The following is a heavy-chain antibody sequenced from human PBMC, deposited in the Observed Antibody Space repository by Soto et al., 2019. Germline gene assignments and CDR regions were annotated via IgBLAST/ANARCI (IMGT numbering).Heavy chain of an antibody. CDR1: GGSISSGIFY. Sequence: SETLSLTCFVSGGSISSGIFYWTWIRQHPGKGLEWIGYVSYNESTFYKPSLESRVAMSADTSKNQFSLRLNSVTAADTAVYFGARGVDGNPNHFDYWGRGSLVTVSS. CDR3: ARGVDGNPNHFDY. J-gene: IGHJ4*02. CDR2: VSYNEST. D-gene: IGHD1-1*01. V-gene: IGHV4-31*03.